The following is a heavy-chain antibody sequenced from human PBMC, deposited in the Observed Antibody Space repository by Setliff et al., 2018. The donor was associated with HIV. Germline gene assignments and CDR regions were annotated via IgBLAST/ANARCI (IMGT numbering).Heavy chain of an antibody. CDR3: ARRSIVGSTRGYYYYALDV. CDR2: IYATGST. Sequence: PSETLSLTCTVSGGSINSYYWSWIRQPPGKGLEWIGYIYATGSTNYNPSLKSRVTMSLDTPKNQVSLKLTSVTAADTAVYYCARRSIVGSTRGYYYYALDVWGQGTTVTVSS. V-gene: IGHV4-4*09. J-gene: IGHJ6*02. D-gene: IGHD2-21*01. CDR1: GGSINSYY.